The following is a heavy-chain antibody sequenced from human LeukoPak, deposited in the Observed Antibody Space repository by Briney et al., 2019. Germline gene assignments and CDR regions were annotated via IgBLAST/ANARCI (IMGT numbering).Heavy chain of an antibody. V-gene: IGHV3-30*03. CDR2: ISYDGSNK. J-gene: IGHJ4*02. CDR3: AREEGIDGSGYYYVLGY. D-gene: IGHD3-22*01. CDR1: GFTFSSYG. Sequence: GRSLRLSCAASGFTFSSYGMHWVRQAPGKGLEWVAVISYDGSNKYYADSVKGRFTISRDNSKNSLYLQMNSLRAEDTAVYYCAREEGIDGSGYYYVLGYWGQGTLVTVSS.